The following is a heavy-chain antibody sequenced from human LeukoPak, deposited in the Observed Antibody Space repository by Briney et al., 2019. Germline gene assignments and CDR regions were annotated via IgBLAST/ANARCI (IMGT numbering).Heavy chain of an antibody. CDR2: INPNSGGT. D-gene: IGHD2-2*01. CDR3: ASLGGISVVPAAYDAFDI. Sequence: ASVKVSCKASGYTFTGYFIHWVRQAPGQGLEWMGWINPNSGGTNYAQKFQGRVTMTRDTSISTAYMELSRLRSDDTAVYYCASLGGISVVPAAYDAFDIWGQGTMVTVSS. V-gene: IGHV1-2*02. CDR1: GYTFTGYF. J-gene: IGHJ3*02.